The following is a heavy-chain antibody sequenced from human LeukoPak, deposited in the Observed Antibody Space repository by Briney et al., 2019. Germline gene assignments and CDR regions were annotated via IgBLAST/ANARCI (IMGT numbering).Heavy chain of an antibody. Sequence: GRALRLSCVASGFTFGSYGMHWVRQAPGKGLEWVALISTDGRTKFYVDSVKGRFTVSRDNSKNTVYLQMNSLRTDDTAVYDCAKDLAFSGSLDHWGEGTVVSVSS. CDR3: AKDLAFSGSLDH. CDR2: ISTDGRTK. CDR1: GFTFGSYG. V-gene: IGHV3-30*18. J-gene: IGHJ4*02. D-gene: IGHD1-26*01.